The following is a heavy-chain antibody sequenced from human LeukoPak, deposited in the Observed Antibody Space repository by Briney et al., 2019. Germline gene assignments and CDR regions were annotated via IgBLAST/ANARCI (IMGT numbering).Heavy chain of an antibody. J-gene: IGHJ6*03. V-gene: IGHV4-39*01. Sequence: SETLSLTCTVSGDSITSNHYYWGWIRQPPGGGLEWNGSIDYRGNTYYNASLKTRVTISIDTSKNQFSLSLSSVTAADTALYYCARHLFNYYYYYMDVWGEGTTVAVSS. CDR2: IDYRGNT. CDR3: ARHLFNYYYYYMDV. CDR1: GDSITSNHYY. D-gene: IGHD3-3*01.